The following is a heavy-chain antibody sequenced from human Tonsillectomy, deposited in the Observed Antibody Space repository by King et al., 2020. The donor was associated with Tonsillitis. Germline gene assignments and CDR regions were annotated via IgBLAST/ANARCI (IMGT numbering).Heavy chain of an antibody. CDR1: GFTFSDYG. CDR2: ISYDGSNK. J-gene: IGHJ6*02. CDR3: ARGLYGSGSYSLYGMDV. D-gene: IGHD3-10*01. Sequence: HVQLVESGGGVVQPGRSLRLSCAASGFTFSDYGMHWVRQAPGKGLEWVAVISYDGSNKYYADSVKGRFTISTDNSKNTLYLQMNSLRGEDTAVYYCARGLYGSGSYSLYGMDVWGQGTTVTVSS. V-gene: IGHV3-33*05.